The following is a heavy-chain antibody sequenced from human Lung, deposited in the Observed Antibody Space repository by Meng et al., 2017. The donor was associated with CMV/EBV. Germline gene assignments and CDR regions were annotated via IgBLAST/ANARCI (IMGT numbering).Heavy chain of an antibody. J-gene: IGHJ6*02. V-gene: IGHV3-21*01. CDR2: ITSETSDSSHI. CDR3: ARERVRNFVVAPGASRTAAPAGMDV. Sequence: GESXKISCAASGFTFNGYSMNWVRQAPGKGLEWVSSITSETSDSSHIYYADSVKGRFTISRDNSKNSLYLQMNSLRAEDTAVYYCARERVRNFVVAPGASRTAAPAGMDVWGQGXAVTVSS. D-gene: IGHD2-2*01. CDR1: GFTFNGYS.